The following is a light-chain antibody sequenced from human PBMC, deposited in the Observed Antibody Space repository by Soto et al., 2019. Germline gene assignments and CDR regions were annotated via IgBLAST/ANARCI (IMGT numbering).Light chain of an antibody. CDR1: QSVSNN. J-gene: IGKJ1*01. V-gene: IGKV3-15*01. CDR2: GAS. Sequence: EIVMTQSPATLSVSPGERATLSCRASQSVSNNLAWYQQKPGQAPRLLIYGASTRAAGIPARFSGSGSGTEFTLTISSLQSEDFAVYYCQHYSNWPPWAFGQGTKVEIK. CDR3: QHYSNWPPWA.